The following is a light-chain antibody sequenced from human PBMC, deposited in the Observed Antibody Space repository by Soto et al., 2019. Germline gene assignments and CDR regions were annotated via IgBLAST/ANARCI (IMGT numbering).Light chain of an antibody. CDR3: QQRNNWPVT. J-gene: IGKJ1*01. CDR1: QSVSSY. V-gene: IGKV3-11*01. Sequence: EIVLTQSPATLSLSPGERATLSCRASQSVSSYLAWYQQKPGQAPRLLIYDASKRATGIPARFTGSGSGTDVTLTISSLEPEDLAVYYCQQRNNWPVTFGQGTRVEIK. CDR2: DAS.